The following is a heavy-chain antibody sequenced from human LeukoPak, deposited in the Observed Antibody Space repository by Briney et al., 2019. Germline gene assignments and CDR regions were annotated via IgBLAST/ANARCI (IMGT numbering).Heavy chain of an antibody. CDR1: GFTFSDYA. D-gene: IGHD6-19*01. Sequence: GGSLRLSCAASGFTFSDYAMNWVRQAPGKGLEWVSYISTSSTTIYYADSVKGRFTISRDNARNSLYLQIHSLRAEDTAVYYCARGPYTNGHYFDYWGQGTLATVSS. J-gene: IGHJ4*02. CDR3: ARGPYTNGHYFDY. CDR2: ISTSSTTI. V-gene: IGHV3-48*04.